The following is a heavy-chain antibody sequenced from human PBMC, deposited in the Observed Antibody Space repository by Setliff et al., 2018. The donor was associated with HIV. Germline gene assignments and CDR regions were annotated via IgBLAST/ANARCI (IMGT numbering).Heavy chain of an antibody. Sequence: SETLSLTCTVSGGSISRHYWSWIRQPPGKGLEWIGSIYYSGSTYNNPSLKSRVTISVDTSKNQVSLRLSSATAADTGVYYCARHRDPPGSSWIFYYYYMDLWGGGTTVTVSS. V-gene: IGHV4-59*04. CDR1: GGSISRHY. CDR2: IYYSGST. D-gene: IGHD6-13*01. J-gene: IGHJ6*03. CDR3: ARHRDPPGSSWIFYYYYMDL.